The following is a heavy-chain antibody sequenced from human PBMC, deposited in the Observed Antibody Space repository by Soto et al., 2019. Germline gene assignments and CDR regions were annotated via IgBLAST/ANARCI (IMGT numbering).Heavy chain of an antibody. Sequence: GGSLRLSCAASGFSFSNFAMSWVRQAPGKGLEWVSAITGAGGGTYYADSVKGRFTISRDNSKNTLYLQMNSLGAEDTAVYYCAKGRGPGGTNYFDSWGQGTLVTVSS. CDR2: ITGAGGGT. V-gene: IGHV3-23*01. D-gene: IGHD6-13*01. J-gene: IGHJ4*02. CDR3: AKGRGPGGTNYFDS. CDR1: GFSFSNFA.